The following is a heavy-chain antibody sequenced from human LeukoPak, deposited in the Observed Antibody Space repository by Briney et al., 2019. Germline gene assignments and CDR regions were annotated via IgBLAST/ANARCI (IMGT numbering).Heavy chain of an antibody. Sequence: GGSLRLSCAASGFTFSSYSMNWVRQAPGKGLEWVSSISSSSSYIYYADSLKGRFTISRDNAKNSMYLQMNSLRAEDTALYYCARSASVPGGFYFDYWGQGTLVSVSS. V-gene: IGHV3-21*01. CDR1: GFTFSSYS. D-gene: IGHD3-10*01. CDR2: ISSSSSYI. CDR3: ARSASVPGGFYFDY. J-gene: IGHJ4*02.